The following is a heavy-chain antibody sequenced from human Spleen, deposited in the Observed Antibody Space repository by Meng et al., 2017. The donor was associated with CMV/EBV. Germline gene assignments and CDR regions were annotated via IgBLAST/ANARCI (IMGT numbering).Heavy chain of an antibody. D-gene: IGHD3-22*01. V-gene: IGHV3-30-3*01. CDR3: ARGGYYDSSGQNWFDP. J-gene: IGHJ5*02. Sequence: GFTCSTYAMHWVRQTPGKGLEWVAVISYDGSNKYYADSVKGRFTISRDNSKNTLHLQMNTLRAEDTALYYCARGGYYDSSGQNWFDPWGQGTLVTVSS. CDR1: GFTCSTYA. CDR2: ISYDGSNK.